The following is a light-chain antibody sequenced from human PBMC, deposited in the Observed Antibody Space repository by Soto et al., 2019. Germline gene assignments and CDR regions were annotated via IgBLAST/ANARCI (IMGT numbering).Light chain of an antibody. CDR2: GAS. Sequence: EIVMTQSPATLSVSPGERATLSCRASESVSSNLAWYQQKPGQAPRLLIYGASTRATGIPARFSGSGSGTEFTLTITSLQSEDFAVYSCQQYNNWPRNFGQGTRLEIK. CDR3: QQYNNWPRN. J-gene: IGKJ5*01. CDR1: ESVSSN. V-gene: IGKV3-15*01.